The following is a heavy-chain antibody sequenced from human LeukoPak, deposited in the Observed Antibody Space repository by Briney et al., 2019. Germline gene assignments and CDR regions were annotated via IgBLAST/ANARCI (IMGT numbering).Heavy chain of an antibody. V-gene: IGHV4-4*07. Sequence: SETLSLTCTVSGGSISSYYWSWIRQPAGKGLEWIGRIYTSGSTNYNPSLKSRVTMSVDTSKNQFSLKLSSVTAADTAVYYCARGPTHGGYYYYYMDVWGKGTTVTVSS. CDR3: ARGPTHGGYYYYYMDV. J-gene: IGHJ6*03. CDR1: GGSISSYY. D-gene: IGHD1-1*01. CDR2: IYTSGST.